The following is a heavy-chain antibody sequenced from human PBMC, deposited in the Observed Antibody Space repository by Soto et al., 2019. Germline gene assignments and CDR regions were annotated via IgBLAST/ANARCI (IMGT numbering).Heavy chain of an antibody. CDR1: GGSIISGGYY. D-gene: IGHD6-13*01. Sequence: QVQLQESGPGLVKPSQTLSLTCTVSGGSIISGGYYWSWIRQHPGKGLEWIGYIYYSGSTYYNPSLKSRVTISVDTSKNQFSLKLSSVTAADTAVYYCAREERSSSWYYFDYWGQGTLVTVSS. J-gene: IGHJ4*02. CDR2: IYYSGST. CDR3: AREERSSSWYYFDY. V-gene: IGHV4-31*03.